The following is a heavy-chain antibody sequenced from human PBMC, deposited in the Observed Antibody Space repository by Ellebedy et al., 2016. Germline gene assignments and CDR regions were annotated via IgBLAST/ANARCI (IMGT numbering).Heavy chain of an antibody. J-gene: IGHJ4*02. CDR3: ASLVYRGPLGY. V-gene: IGHV4-34*01. Sequence: SETLSLXCAVYGGSFSGYYWSWIRQPPGKGLEWIGEINHSGSTNYNPSLKSRVTISVDTSKNQFSLKLSSVTAADTAVYYCASLVYRGPLGYWGQGTLVTVSS. D-gene: IGHD2-2*02. CDR1: GGSFSGYY. CDR2: INHSGST.